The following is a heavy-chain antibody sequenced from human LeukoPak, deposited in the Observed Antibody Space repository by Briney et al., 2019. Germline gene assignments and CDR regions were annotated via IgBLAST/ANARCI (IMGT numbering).Heavy chain of an antibody. Sequence: SETLSLTCTVSGGSISSSSYYWGWIRQPPGKGLEWIGSIYYSGSTYYNPSLKSRVTISVDTSKNQFSLKLSSVTAADTAVYYCARQLGYYYDSSGYYWFDPWGQGTLVTVSS. D-gene: IGHD3-22*01. J-gene: IGHJ5*02. CDR2: IYYSGST. CDR3: ARQLGYYYDSSGYYWFDP. V-gene: IGHV4-39*07. CDR1: GGSISSSSYY.